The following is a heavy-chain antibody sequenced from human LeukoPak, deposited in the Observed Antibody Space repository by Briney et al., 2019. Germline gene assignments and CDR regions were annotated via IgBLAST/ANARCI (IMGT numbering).Heavy chain of an antibody. J-gene: IGHJ6*03. D-gene: IGHD6-13*01. CDR2: IDSDGSAP. V-gene: IGHV3-74*01. CDR3: VKSGIPRTSWYQYYMDV. Sequence: GGSLRLSCEASGFTFSAYWMYWVRQGPGKGLACVSRIDSDGSAPAYADSVKGRFTLSRDNAKNTLYLQMDSLRAEDTAVYYCVKSGIPRTSWYQYYMDVWGKGTKVTVSS. CDR1: GFTFSAYW.